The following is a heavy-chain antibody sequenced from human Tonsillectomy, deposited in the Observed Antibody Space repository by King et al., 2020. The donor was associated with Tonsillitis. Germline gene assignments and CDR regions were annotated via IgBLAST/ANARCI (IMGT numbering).Heavy chain of an antibody. V-gene: IGHV1-2*04. Sequence: QLVQSGAEVKKPGASVKVSCKASGYTFTDHYMHWVRQAPGHGLEWMGWINPKTGDTNYAQKFQGWVTMTRDTSISTAYMELSRLTSDDTAVYYCARDHLSCNNGVCYWSIGLWGRGTLVTVSS. CDR3: ARDHLSCNNGVCYWSIGL. CDR2: INPKTGDT. D-gene: IGHD2-8*01. J-gene: IGHJ2*01. CDR1: GYTFTDHY.